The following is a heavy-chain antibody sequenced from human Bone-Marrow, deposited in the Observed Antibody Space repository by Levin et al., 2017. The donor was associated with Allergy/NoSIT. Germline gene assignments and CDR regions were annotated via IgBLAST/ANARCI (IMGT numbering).Heavy chain of an antibody. CDR2: IDYNGRR. D-gene: IGHD6-13*01. Sequence: SQTLSLTCAVSGDSVTTNTYYWSWIRQYPGKGLEWIGYIDYNGRRYFNPSLKSRLVVSLDTSKNQFSLSLKSVTAADTAVYYCATGARSTWYLYFDYWGQGSLVTVSS. CDR1: GDSVTTNTYY. V-gene: IGHV4-31*11. CDR3: ATGARSTWYLYFDY. J-gene: IGHJ4*02.